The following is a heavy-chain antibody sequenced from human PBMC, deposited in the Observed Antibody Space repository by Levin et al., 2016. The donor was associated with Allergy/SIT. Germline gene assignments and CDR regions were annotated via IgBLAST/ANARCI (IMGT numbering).Heavy chain of an antibody. CDR3: ARDAPQTTVTTRNWFDP. CDR2: LLQWEH. Sequence: SETLSLTCTVSGGSISSYYWSWDPAAPREGTGVDWVYLLQWEHQLQPSLKSRVTMSVDTSKNQFSLKLSSVTAADTAVYYCARDAPQTTVTTRNWFDPWGQGTLVTVSS. V-gene: IGHV4-59*12. CDR1: GGSISSYY. D-gene: IGHD4-17*01. J-gene: IGHJ5*02.